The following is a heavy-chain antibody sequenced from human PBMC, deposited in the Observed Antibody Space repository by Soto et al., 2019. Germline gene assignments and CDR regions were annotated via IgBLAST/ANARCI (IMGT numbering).Heavy chain of an antibody. D-gene: IGHD3-10*01. CDR3: ARDPHFTMVRGFPIPDAFDI. CDR2: ISSSGSTI. V-gene: IGHV3-11*01. CDR1: GFTFSDYY. Sequence: GGSLRLSCAASGFTFSDYYMSWIRQAPGKGLEWVSYISSSGSTIYYADSVKGRFTISRDNAKNSLYLQMNSLRAEDTAVYYCARDPHFTMVRGFPIPDAFDIWGQGTMVTVSS. J-gene: IGHJ3*02.